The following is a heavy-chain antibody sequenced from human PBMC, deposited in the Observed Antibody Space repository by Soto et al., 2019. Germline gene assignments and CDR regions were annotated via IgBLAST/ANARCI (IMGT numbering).Heavy chain of an antibody. V-gene: IGHV3-21*01. J-gene: IGHJ6*03. D-gene: IGHD2-15*01. CDR2: ISSSSSHI. Sequence: EVQLVESGGGLVKPGGSLRLSCAASGFTFSSYSMNWVRQAPGKGLEWVSSISSSSSHIYYADSVKGRFTISRDNAKNSLYLQMNSLRAEDTAVYYCARDFRYCSGGSCYDYYYMDVWGKGTTVTVSS. CDR3: ARDFRYCSGGSCYDYYYMDV. CDR1: GFTFSSYS.